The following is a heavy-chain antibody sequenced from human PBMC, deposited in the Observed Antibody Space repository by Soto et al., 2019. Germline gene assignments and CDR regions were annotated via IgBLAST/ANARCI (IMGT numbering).Heavy chain of an antibody. V-gene: IGHV1-3*01. CDR1: GYTFTTYT. CDR2: INAGNGET. Sequence: VQLVQSGAEVMQPGASVKVSCKASGYTFTTYTIQWVRQAPGQRLEWMGWINAGNGETKYSQNFQGRVTITRDTSASTAYMALNSLRSEDTAVYYCARSTTSCYSLCWFDPWGQGTLVTVSS. J-gene: IGHJ5*02. CDR3: ARSTTSCYSLCWFDP. D-gene: IGHD2-2*02.